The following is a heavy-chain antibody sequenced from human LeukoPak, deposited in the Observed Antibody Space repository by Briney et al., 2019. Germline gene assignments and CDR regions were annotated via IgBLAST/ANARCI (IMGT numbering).Heavy chain of an antibody. D-gene: IGHD4-23*01. CDR3: ARLIRWRYYFDY. CDR1: GGSISSGGYY. Sequence: SETLSLTCTVSGGSISSGGYYWSWIRQHPGKGLEWIGEINHSGSTNYNPSLKSRVTISVDTSKNQFSLKLSSVTAADTAVYYCARLIRWRYYFDYWGQGTLVTVSS. J-gene: IGHJ4*02. V-gene: IGHV4-39*07. CDR2: INHSGST.